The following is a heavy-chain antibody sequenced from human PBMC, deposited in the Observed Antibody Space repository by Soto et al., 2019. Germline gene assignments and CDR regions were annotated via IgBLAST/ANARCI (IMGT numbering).Heavy chain of an antibody. CDR1: GFPFTSYG. D-gene: IGHD3-10*01. Sequence: QVQLVESGGGVVQPGRSLRLSCAASGFPFTSYGMHWVREGPDKGLEWVAIISYDGSDKYYADSVKGRFTISRDNSKNTLYLQMNSLRPEDTALYYCVGGQYYFDYRGQVTLGIVSS. J-gene: IGHJ4*02. CDR2: ISYDGSDK. V-gene: IGHV3-30*03. CDR3: VGGQYYFDY.